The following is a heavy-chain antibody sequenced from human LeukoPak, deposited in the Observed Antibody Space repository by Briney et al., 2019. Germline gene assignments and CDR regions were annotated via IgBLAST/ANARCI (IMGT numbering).Heavy chain of an antibody. Sequence: GGSLRLSCAASGFTFSSYSMNWVRQAPGKGLEWVSYISSSSSTIYYADSVKGRFTISRDNAKNSLYLQMNSLRAEDTAVYYCATFWRDGYNLGFDYWGQGTLVTVSS. CDR3: ATFWRDGYNLGFDY. J-gene: IGHJ4*02. CDR1: GFTFSSYS. D-gene: IGHD5-24*01. V-gene: IGHV3-48*04. CDR2: ISSSSSTI.